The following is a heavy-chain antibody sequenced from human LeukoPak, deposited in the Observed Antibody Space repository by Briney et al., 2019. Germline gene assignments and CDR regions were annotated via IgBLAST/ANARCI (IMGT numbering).Heavy chain of an antibody. Sequence: GASVKVSCKASGYTFTSYGISWVRQAPGQGLEWMGWISAYNGNTNYAQKLQGRVTMTTDTSTSTAYMELRNLRSDDTAVYYCARVRGYYDSSGPRDYWGQGTLVSVSS. J-gene: IGHJ4*02. V-gene: IGHV1-18*01. CDR3: ARVRGYYDSSGPRDY. CDR2: ISAYNGNT. D-gene: IGHD3-22*01. CDR1: GYTFTSYG.